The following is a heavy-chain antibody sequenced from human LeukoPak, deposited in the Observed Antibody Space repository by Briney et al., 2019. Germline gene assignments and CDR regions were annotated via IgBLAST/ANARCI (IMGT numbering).Heavy chain of an antibody. Sequence: GGSLRLSCAGSGFIFSNYEMNWVRQAPGKGLEGVAFISSRGSTAYYADSVKGRFVISKDNANNSLDQEIHSLRAEHTAGYYCAVGRAVAMSAPFDPWGQGTLVTVSS. J-gene: IGHJ5*02. CDR2: ISSRGSTA. D-gene: IGHD6-19*01. CDR3: AVGRAVAMSAPFDP. V-gene: IGHV3-48*03. CDR1: GFIFSNYE.